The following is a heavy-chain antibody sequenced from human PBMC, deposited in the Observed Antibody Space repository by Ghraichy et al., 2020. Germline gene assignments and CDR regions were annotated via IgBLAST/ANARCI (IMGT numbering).Heavy chain of an antibody. CDR2: ITSNGRSS. Sequence: GRSLRLSCSASGFTISTYGMHWVRQPPGKGLEYVAGITSNGRSSNYADSVKGRFTIARDNSKNALYLQMSSLRAEDTAVYYCVKDLGELLSLYFDYWGPGNLVTVSS. J-gene: IGHJ4*02. CDR3: VKDLGELLSLYFDY. D-gene: IGHD3-16*01. CDR1: GFTISTYG. V-gene: IGHV3-64D*06.